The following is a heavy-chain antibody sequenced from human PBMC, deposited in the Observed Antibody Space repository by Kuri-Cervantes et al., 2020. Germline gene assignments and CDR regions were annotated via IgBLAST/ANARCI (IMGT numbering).Heavy chain of an antibody. Sequence: LSLTCAASGFTFSSYGMHWVRQAPGKGLEWVAVIWYDGSNKYYADSVKGRFTISRDNSKNTLYLQMNSLRAEDTAVYYCARDRGYYGSGFNREYYYYYYGMDVWGQRTTVTVSS. J-gene: IGHJ6*02. CDR3: ARDRGYYGSGFNREYYYYYYGMDV. CDR1: GFTFSSYG. V-gene: IGHV3-33*01. D-gene: IGHD3-10*01. CDR2: IWYDGSNK.